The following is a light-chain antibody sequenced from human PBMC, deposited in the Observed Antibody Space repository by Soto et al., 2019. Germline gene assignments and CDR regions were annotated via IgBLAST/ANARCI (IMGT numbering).Light chain of an antibody. Sequence: QSVLTQPASVSGSPGQSIAISCTGTSSDIGSYHYVSWYQHHPGKAPKLIIYEVSNRPSGVSDRFSGSKSVNTASLTISGIQAEDEADYYCSSYASSSTLVFGGGTKLTVL. J-gene: IGLJ2*01. CDR2: EVS. V-gene: IGLV2-14*01. CDR1: SSDIGSYHY. CDR3: SSYASSSTLV.